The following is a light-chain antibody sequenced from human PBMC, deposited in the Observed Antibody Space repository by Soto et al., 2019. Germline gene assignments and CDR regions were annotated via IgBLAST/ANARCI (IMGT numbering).Light chain of an antibody. J-gene: IGKJ3*01. CDR2: DAS. V-gene: IGKV1-5*01. Sequence: DIQMTQSPSTLSASVGDRVTITCRSSQDISTWLAWYQQRPGKAPHLLIYDASRLQSGVPSRFTGSGSGTEFTLTVSSLQHDDFATYSCPHRVFGPGTTLEIK. CDR1: QDISTW. CDR3: PHRV.